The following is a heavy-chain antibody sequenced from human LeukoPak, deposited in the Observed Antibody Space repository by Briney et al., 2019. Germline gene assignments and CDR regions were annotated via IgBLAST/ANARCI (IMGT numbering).Heavy chain of an antibody. Sequence: GRSLRLSCAASGFTFSSYGMHWVRQAPGKGLEWVAVISYDGSNKYYADSVKGRFTISRDNSKNTLYLQMNSLRAEDTAVYYCANPRYCSSTSCYDFDYWGQGTLVTVSS. CDR1: GFTFSSYG. CDR2: ISYDGSNK. D-gene: IGHD2-2*01. CDR3: ANPRYCSSTSCYDFDY. V-gene: IGHV3-30*18. J-gene: IGHJ4*02.